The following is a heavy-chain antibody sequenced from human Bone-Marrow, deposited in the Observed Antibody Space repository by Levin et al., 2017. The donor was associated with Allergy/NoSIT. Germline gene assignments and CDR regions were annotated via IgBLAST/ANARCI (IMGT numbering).Heavy chain of an antibody. D-gene: IGHD2-8*01. CDR2: INHRGNT. CDR3: ARGLLDTVYVGDPALGAFDI. V-gene: IGHV4-34*01. J-gene: IGHJ3*02. CDR1: GGSFSGYY. Sequence: KTSETLSLTCGVSGGSFSGYYWSWIRQPLGKGLEWIGEINHRGNTNYNPSLKSRVAMSVDISNSQFSLKLTSVTAADTAVYYCARGLLDTVYVGDPALGAFDIWGQGTTVTVSS.